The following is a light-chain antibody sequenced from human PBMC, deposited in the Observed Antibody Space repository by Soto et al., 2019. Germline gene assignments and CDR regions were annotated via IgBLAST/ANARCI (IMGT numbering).Light chain of an antibody. V-gene: IGKV3-11*01. CDR2: DAS. CDR1: QSVSSY. CDR3: QQRSNWPTIT. J-gene: IGKJ5*01. Sequence: ELVWTQSPATLSLSPGERATLSRRASQSVSSYLAWYQPKAGQPHRLIIYDASNRATGIPARFSGSVSGTDFTLSINNLEPQDFAVYYGQQRSNWPTITFGQGARREIK.